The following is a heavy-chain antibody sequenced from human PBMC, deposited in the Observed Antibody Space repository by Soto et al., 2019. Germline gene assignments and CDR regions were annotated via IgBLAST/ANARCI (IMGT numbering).Heavy chain of an antibody. D-gene: IGHD3-10*01. J-gene: IGHJ4*02. V-gene: IGHV4-59*01. Sequence: SETVSLTCTVSVDAISSFSWSWIRQPPGKGLEWIGYIYYSGSTTYNPSFKSRVTISIDRSEKQFSLKLTSVTAADTAVYFCAGDFGSGSYRFDYWGQGALVTVSS. CDR2: IYYSGST. CDR3: AGDFGSGSYRFDY. CDR1: VDAISSFS.